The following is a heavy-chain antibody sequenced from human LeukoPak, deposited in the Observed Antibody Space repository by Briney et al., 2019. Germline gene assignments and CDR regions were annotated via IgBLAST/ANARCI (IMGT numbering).Heavy chain of an antibody. CDR2: NSSSSSTI. Sequence: PGGSLRLSCAASGFTFSSYSMNWVRQAPGKGPECVSYNSSSSSTIYYADSVKGRFTISRDNAKNSLDLQMNSLRADDTAVYYCARDPQPVGEPGRVYDAFDIWGQGTMVTVSS. CDR3: ARDPQPVGEPGRVYDAFDI. J-gene: IGHJ3*02. CDR1: GFTFSSYS. V-gene: IGHV3-48*04. D-gene: IGHD3-10*01.